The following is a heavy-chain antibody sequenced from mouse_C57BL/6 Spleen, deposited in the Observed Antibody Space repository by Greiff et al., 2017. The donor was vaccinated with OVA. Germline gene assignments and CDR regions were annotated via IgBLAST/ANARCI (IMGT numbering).Heavy chain of an antibody. CDR3: TRLGGRYFDY. Sequence: QVQLKESGAELVRPGASVTLSCKASGYTFTDYDMHWVKQTPVHGLEWIGAIDPETGGTAYNQKFKGKAILTADKSSSTAYMELRSLTSEDSAVYYCTRLGGRYFDYWGQGTTLTVSS. J-gene: IGHJ2*01. CDR2: IDPETGGT. CDR1: GYTFTDYD. V-gene: IGHV1-15*01.